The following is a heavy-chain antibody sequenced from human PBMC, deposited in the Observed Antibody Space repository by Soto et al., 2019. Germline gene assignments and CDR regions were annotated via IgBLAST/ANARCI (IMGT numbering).Heavy chain of an antibody. J-gene: IGHJ6*02. CDR3: ARAYTGRLPRRADYYYGMDV. CDR1: GFTFSNFD. CDR2: IGAARDP. Sequence: GGSLRLSCATSGFTFSNFDMHWVRQVPGKGLVWVSAIGAARDPYYLGSVKGRFTISRENAKNSVYLQMNDLRAGDSAVYYCARAYTGRLPRRADYYYGMDVWGQGTTVTVSS. D-gene: IGHD2-2*02. V-gene: IGHV3-13*05.